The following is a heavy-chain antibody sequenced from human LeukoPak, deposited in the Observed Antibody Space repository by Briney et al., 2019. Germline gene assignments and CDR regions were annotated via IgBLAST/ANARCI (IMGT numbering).Heavy chain of an antibody. CDR3: ARGYDFWSGYPFY. CDR2: IYYSGST. D-gene: IGHD3-3*01. V-gene: IGHV4-31*03. Sequence: SETLSLTCTVSGGSISSGGYYWSWIRQHPGKGLEWTGYIYYSGSTYYNPSLKSRVTISVDTSKNQFSLKLSSVTAADTAVYYCARGYDFWSGYPFYWGQGTLVTVSS. J-gene: IGHJ4*02. CDR1: GGSISSGGYY.